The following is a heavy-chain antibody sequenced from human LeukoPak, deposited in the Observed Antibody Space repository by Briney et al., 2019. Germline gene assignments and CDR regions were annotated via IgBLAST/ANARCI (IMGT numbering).Heavy chain of an antibody. Sequence: ASVKVSCKASGYTFTGYYMHWVRQAPGQGLEWMGWINPNSGGTNYAQKFQGRVTMTRDTSISTAYMELSRLRSDDTAVYYCARGPLIYSGYDYDYWGQGTLVTVSS. CDR2: INPNSGGT. CDR3: ARGPLIYSGYDYDY. CDR1: GYTFTGYY. J-gene: IGHJ4*02. D-gene: IGHD5-12*01. V-gene: IGHV1-2*02.